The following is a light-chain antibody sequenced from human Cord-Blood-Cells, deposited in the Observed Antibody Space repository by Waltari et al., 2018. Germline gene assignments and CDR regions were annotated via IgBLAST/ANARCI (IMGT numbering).Light chain of an antibody. V-gene: IGKV1-33*01. Sequence: DIQMTQSPSSFSASVGDRVTITCQASQDISNYLNWDQQKTGKAPKLLIYDASNLETGVPSRFSGSGSGTDFTFTISSLQPEDIATYYWQQYDNLPFTFGPGTKVDIK. CDR1: QDISNY. J-gene: IGKJ3*01. CDR3: QQYDNLPFT. CDR2: DAS.